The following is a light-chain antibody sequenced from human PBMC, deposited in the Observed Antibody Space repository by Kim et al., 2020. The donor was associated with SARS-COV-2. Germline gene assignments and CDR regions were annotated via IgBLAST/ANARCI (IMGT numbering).Light chain of an antibody. Sequence: PGQSVTISCTGTSNDVGDYNYVSWYQQHPGKAPKLMIYDVSNRPSGVPDRFSGSKSGNTASLTISGLQPEDEADYYCCSYAGSYTVFGGGTQLTVL. J-gene: IGLJ2*01. CDR2: DVS. CDR1: SNDVGDYNY. CDR3: CSYAGSYTV. V-gene: IGLV2-11*03.